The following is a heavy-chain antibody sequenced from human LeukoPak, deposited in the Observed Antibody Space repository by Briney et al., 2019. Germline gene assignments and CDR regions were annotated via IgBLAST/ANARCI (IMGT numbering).Heavy chain of an antibody. CDR3: ARDQLGIRVWYFDL. CDR2: IYTSGST. J-gene: IGHJ2*01. CDR1: GGSISSYY. V-gene: IGHV4-4*07. D-gene: IGHD6-13*01. Sequence: PSETLSLTCTLSGGSISSYYWSWIRQPAGKGLEWIGRIYTSGSTNYNPSLKSRVTMSVDTSKNQFSLTLSSVTAADTAVYYCARDQLGIRVWYFDLWGRGTLVTVSS.